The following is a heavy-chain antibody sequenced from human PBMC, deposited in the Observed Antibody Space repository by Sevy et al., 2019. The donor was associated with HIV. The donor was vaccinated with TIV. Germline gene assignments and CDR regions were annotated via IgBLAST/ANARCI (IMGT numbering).Heavy chain of an antibody. CDR3: ARDAGYSTVWYPGY. Sequence: GGYLRLSCAASGFSFSTHAMHWVRQAPGKGLEWVAVISFDGSDKYYTDPVKGRFTISRDDSKNTLLLQVSSLRAEDTAVYYCARDAGYSTVWYPGYWGQGTLVTVSS. CDR2: ISFDGSDK. V-gene: IGHV3-30*03. J-gene: IGHJ4*02. D-gene: IGHD6-19*01. CDR1: GFSFSTHA.